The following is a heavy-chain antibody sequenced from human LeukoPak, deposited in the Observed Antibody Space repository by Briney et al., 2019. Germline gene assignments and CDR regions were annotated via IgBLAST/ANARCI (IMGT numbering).Heavy chain of an antibody. V-gene: IGHV4-61*02. CDR2: IYTSGST. Sequence: SETLSLTCTVSGGSISSGSYYWSWIRQPAGKGLEWIGRIYTSGSTNYNPSLKSRVTISVDTSKNQFSLKLSSVTAADTAVYYCARGLAAAGHENWFDPWGQGTPVTVSS. CDR3: ARGLAAAGHENWFDP. J-gene: IGHJ5*02. CDR1: GGSISSGSYY. D-gene: IGHD6-13*01.